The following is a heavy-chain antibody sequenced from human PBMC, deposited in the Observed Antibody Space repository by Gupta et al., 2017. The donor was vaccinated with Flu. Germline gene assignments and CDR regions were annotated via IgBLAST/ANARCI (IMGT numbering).Heavy chain of an antibody. CDR3: AREKLRVDYYYYYGMDV. D-gene: IGHD3-16*01. Sequence: QVQLVQSGAEVKKPGASVKVACKASGYTFTSYDINCVRQATGQGLEWMGWMNPNSGNTGYAQKFQGRVTRTRNTSISTAYMELSSLRSEDTAVYYCAREKLRVDYYYYYGMDVWGQGTTVTVSS. CDR1: GYTFTSYD. J-gene: IGHJ6*02. V-gene: IGHV1-8*01. CDR2: MNPNSGNT.